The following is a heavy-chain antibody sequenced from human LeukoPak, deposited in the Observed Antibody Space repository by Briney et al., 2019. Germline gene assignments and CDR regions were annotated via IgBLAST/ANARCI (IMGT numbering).Heavy chain of an antibody. CDR2: IYPGDSDT. V-gene: IGHV5-51*01. CDR1: GYSFTSYW. CDR3: ARHEGYCSSTSCYYYYYGMDA. D-gene: IGHD2-2*01. Sequence: GESLQISCKGSGYSFTSYWIGWVRQMPGKGLEWMGIIYPGDSDTRYSPSFQGQVTISADKSISTAYLQWSSLKASDTAMYYCARHEGYCSSTSCYYYYYGMDAWGQGTTVTVSS. J-gene: IGHJ6*02.